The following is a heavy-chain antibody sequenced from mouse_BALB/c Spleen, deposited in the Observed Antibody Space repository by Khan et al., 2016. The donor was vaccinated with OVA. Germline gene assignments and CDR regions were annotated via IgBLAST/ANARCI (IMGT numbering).Heavy chain of an antibody. CDR1: GFNIKDTY. CDR3: ARDLYYYAMDY. V-gene: IGHV14-3*02. D-gene: IGHD2-3*01. CDR2: IDPANGNT. Sequence: VQLKQSGAELVKPGASVKLSCTAPGFNIKDTYMHWVKQRPEQGLEWIGRIDPANGNTKYDPKFQGKATITADTSSNTAYLQLSSLTSEDTAVSYCARDLYYYAMDYWGQGTSVTVSS. J-gene: IGHJ4*01.